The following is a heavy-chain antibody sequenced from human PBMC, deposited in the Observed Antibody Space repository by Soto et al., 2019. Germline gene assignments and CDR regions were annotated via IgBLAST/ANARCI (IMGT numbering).Heavy chain of an antibody. CDR2: IMPIFRTA. D-gene: IGHD3-3*02. Sequence: QVQLVQSGAEVKKPGSSVKVSCKASGGTFSSSAFSWVRQAPGQGLEWMGGIMPIFRTADYAQKFQGRVTITADESTSTAYMELSSLRSEDTGVYYCAGDKDRQQLGGNYYYIMDVWGQGTKVTVSS. CDR3: AGDKDRQQLGGNYYYIMDV. CDR1: GGTFSSSA. J-gene: IGHJ6*02. V-gene: IGHV1-69*12.